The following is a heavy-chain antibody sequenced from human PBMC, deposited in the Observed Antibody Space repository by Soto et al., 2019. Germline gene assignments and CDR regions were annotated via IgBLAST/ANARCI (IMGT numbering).Heavy chain of an antibody. V-gene: IGHV1-2*04. CDR2: INPNSGGT. D-gene: IGHD4-4*01. Sequence: ASVKVSCKASGYTFTGYYMHWVRQAPGQGLEWMGWINPNSGGTNYAQKFQGWVPMTRDTSISTAYMELSRLRSDDTAVYYCARAIGRDYSNYGVDYYSYYMDVWGKGTTVPVPS. CDR1: GYTFTGYY. J-gene: IGHJ6*03. CDR3: ARAIGRDYSNYGVDYYSYYMDV.